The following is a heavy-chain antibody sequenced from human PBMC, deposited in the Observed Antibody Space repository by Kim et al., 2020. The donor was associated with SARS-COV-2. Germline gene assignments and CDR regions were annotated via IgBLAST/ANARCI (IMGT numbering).Heavy chain of an antibody. D-gene: IGHD3-3*01. Sequence: GGSLRLSCEASGFSLSSFTMAWVRQSPGQGLEWVASISTTSTFVYYGDSMKGRFTISRDNAKKSLYLQMSGLRPEDTAVYFCARDLFDFWIGYSQGTYGAFDVWGQGTTVSVSS. CDR2: ISTTSTFV. CDR3: ARDLFDFWIGYSQGTYGAFDV. CDR1: GFSLSSFT. V-gene: IGHV3-21*01. J-gene: IGHJ3*01.